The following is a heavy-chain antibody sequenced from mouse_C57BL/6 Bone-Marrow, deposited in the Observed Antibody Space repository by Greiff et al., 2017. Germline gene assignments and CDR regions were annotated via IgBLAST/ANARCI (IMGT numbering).Heavy chain of an antibody. CDR1: GYTFTSYW. CDR3: ARRDWYTVFDY. V-gene: IGHV1-52*01. D-gene: IGHD1-1*02. Sequence: QVQLQQPGAELVRPGSSVKLSCKASGYTFTSYWMHWVKQRPIQGLEWIGNIDPSDSETHYNQKFKDKATLTVDKSSSTAYMQLSSLTSEDSAVYYCARRDWYTVFDYWGQGTTLTVSS. CDR2: IDPSDSET. J-gene: IGHJ2*01.